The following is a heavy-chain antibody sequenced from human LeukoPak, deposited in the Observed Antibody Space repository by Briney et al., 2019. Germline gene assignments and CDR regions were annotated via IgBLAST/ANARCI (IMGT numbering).Heavy chain of an antibody. Sequence: GGSLRLSCAASGFTFSSYSMNWVRQAPGKGLEWVSSISSSSSYIYYADSVKGRFTISRDNAKNSLYLQMNSLRAEDMALYYCAKGSGYYDSSGSLDYWGQGTLVTVSS. CDR2: ISSSSSYI. V-gene: IGHV3-21*04. CDR3: AKGSGYYDSSGSLDY. D-gene: IGHD3-22*01. J-gene: IGHJ4*02. CDR1: GFTFSSYS.